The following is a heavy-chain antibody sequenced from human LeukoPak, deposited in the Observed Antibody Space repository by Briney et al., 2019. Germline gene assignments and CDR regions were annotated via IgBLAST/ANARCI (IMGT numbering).Heavy chain of an antibody. Sequence: GGSLRLSCEATGFIFSNYWMAWVRQAPGKGLEWVANIKEDGSDKNYVDSMKGRFTISRDNAKNSLYLQMNSLRVEDTAVYYCATGPYSSSWYRLYYFDYWGQGTLVTVSS. CDR2: IKEDGSDK. CDR1: GFIFSNYW. CDR3: ATGPYSSSWYRLYYFDY. V-gene: IGHV3-7*01. J-gene: IGHJ4*02. D-gene: IGHD6-13*01.